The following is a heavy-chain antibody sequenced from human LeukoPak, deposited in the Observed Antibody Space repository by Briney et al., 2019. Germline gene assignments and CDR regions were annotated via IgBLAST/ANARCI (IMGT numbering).Heavy chain of an antibody. J-gene: IGHJ4*02. V-gene: IGHV2-70*01. Sequence: SGPALVKPTQTLTLTCTFSGFSLITSGMCGSWIRQPPEKALEWLALIDWDDDKYYSTSLKTRLTISKDTFKNQVVLTMTNMDPVDTATYYCARISAYGDYYFDYWGQGTLVTVSS. CDR3: ARISAYGDYYFDY. D-gene: IGHD4-17*01. CDR1: GFSLITSGMC. CDR2: IDWDDDK.